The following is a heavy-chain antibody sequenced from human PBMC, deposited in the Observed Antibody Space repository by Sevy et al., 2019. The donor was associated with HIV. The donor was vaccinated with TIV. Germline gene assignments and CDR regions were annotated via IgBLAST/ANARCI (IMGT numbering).Heavy chain of an antibody. Sequence: GGSLRLSCAASGFTFSIYAMHWVRQAPGKGLEWVAVISYDGSNKYYADSVKGRFTISRDNSKNTLYLQMNSLRAEDTAMYYCAREKEVGATNYYYYYGMDVWGQGTTVTVSS. J-gene: IGHJ6*02. V-gene: IGHV3-30-3*01. D-gene: IGHD1-26*01. CDR1: GFTFSIYA. CDR2: ISYDGSNK. CDR3: AREKEVGATNYYYYYGMDV.